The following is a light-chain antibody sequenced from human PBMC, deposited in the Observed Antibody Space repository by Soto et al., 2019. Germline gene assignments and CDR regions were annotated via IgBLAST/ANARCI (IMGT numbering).Light chain of an antibody. CDR3: QQYNDNWT. CDR1: QSISSW. Sequence: DIQMTQSPSTLSASVGDRVTITCRASQSISSWLAWYQQKPGKAPKLLIYKASTLQSGVPSRFSGSGSGTEFTHAISSLQPDDSATYYCQQYNDNWTFGQGTKV. CDR2: KAS. V-gene: IGKV1-5*03. J-gene: IGKJ1*01.